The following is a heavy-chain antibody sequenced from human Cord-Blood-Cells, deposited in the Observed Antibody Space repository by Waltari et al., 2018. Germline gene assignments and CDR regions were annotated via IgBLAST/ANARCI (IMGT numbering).Heavy chain of an antibody. CDR2: INAGNGNT. J-gene: IGHJ6*02. CDR3: ARDQGRISLWGYYYESSGYQGYYYGMDV. D-gene: IGHD3-22*01. CDR1: GYTFTSYA. Sequence: QVQLVQSGAEVKKPGASVKVSCKASGYTFTSYAMHWVRQAPGQRLEWMGWINAGNGNTKYSQKFQGRVTITRDTSASTAYMELSSLRSEDTAVYYCARDQGRISLWGYYYESSGYQGYYYGMDVWRQGTTVTVSS. V-gene: IGHV1-3*01.